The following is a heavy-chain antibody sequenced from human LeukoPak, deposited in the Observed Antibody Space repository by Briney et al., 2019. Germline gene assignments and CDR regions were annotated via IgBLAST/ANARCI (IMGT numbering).Heavy chain of an antibody. V-gene: IGHV3-21*06. Sequence: GSLRLSCAASGFTFSTYSMNWVRQAPGKGLEWVSSISSGGFFIYYADSVKGRFTISRDNAKNSLFLQMNSLRGEDTAVYYCVRDGGVDRLGVAVTDGFDPWGQGTLVSVSS. CDR1: GFTFSTYS. CDR2: ISSGGFFI. CDR3: VRDGGVDRLGVAVTDGFDP. J-gene: IGHJ5*02. D-gene: IGHD6-19*01.